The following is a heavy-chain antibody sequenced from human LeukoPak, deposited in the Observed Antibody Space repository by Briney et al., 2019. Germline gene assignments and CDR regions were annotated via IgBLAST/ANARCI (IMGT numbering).Heavy chain of an antibody. CDR2: IYTSGST. J-gene: IGHJ6*03. Sequence: KPSETLSLTCTVSGGSISSYYWSWIRQPAGKGLEWIGRIYTSGSTNYNPSLKSRVTISVDTSKNQFSLKLSSVTAADTAVYYSASGGVQIAGHVYYYYYMDVWGKGTTVTISS. CDR3: ASGGVQIAGHVYYYYYMDV. V-gene: IGHV4-4*07. D-gene: IGHD1-14*01. CDR1: GGSISSYY.